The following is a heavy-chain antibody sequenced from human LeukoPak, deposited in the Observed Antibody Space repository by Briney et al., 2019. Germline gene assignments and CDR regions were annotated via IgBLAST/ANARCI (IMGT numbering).Heavy chain of an antibody. CDR3: AKSTPFWSGYYDFDY. CDR1: GFTFSSYG. V-gene: IGHV3-33*06. CDR2: IWYDGSNK. D-gene: IGHD3-3*01. Sequence: GGSLRLSCAASGFTFSSYGMHWVRQAPGKGLEWVAVIWYDGSNKYYADSVKGRFTISRDNSKNTLYLQMNSLRAEDTAVYYCAKSTPFWSGYYDFDYWGQGALVTVSS. J-gene: IGHJ4*02.